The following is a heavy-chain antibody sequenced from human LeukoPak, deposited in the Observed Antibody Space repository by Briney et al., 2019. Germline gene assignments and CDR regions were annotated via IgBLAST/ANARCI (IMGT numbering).Heavy chain of an antibody. J-gene: IGHJ5*02. V-gene: IGHV4-34*01. D-gene: IGHD3-10*01. CDR2: INHSGST. CDR1: GGSFSGYY. Sequence: PSETLSLTCAVYGGSFSGYYWSWIRQPPGKGLEWIGEINHSGSTNYNPSLKSRVTISVDTSRNQFSLKLSSVTAADTAVYYCARDRFGERGWFDPWGQGTLVTVSS. CDR3: ARDRFGERGWFDP.